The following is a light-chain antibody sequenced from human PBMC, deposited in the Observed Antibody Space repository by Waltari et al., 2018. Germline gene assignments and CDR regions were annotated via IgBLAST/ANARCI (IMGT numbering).Light chain of an antibody. CDR3: MQGLQLPII. CDR1: QSLLHSDGRTC. V-gene: IGKV2-29*02. CDR2: EVS. J-gene: IGKJ5*01. Sequence: IVMTQTPLSLSVTPGQPASISCKSSQSLLHSDGRTCLFWYLQKPGQSPQLLIHEVSRRFSGVPERFSGSGSGTDFTLKISRVEAEDVGVYYCMQGLQLPIIFGQGTRLEIK.